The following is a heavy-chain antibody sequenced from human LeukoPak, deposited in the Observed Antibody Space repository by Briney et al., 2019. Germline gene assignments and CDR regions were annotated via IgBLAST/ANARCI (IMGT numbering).Heavy chain of an antibody. D-gene: IGHD3-9*01. Sequence: GASVKVSCKASGYTFTGYYLHWVRQTPGQGLEWMGWISAYNGNTNYAQKLQGRVTMTTDTSTSTAYMELRSLRSDDTAVYYCARVFDWFWSSGDAFDIWGQGTMVTVSS. CDR3: ARVFDWFWSSGDAFDI. V-gene: IGHV1-18*01. J-gene: IGHJ3*02. CDR1: GYTFTGYY. CDR2: ISAYNGNT.